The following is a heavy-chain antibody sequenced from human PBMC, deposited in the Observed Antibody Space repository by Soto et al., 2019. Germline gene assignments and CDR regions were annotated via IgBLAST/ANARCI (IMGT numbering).Heavy chain of an antibody. CDR3: ARSNSGVVPAATLYGMDV. CDR2: IYTSGNT. D-gene: IGHD2-2*01. J-gene: IGHJ6*02. Sequence: PSETLSLTCTISGGSISNYYWNWIRQPAEKGLEWIGRIYTSGNTNFNPSLKSRVTMSVDTSKNQFSLQLSSVTAADTAVDYCARSNSGVVPAATLYGMDVWGQGTTVTVSS. V-gene: IGHV4-4*07. CDR1: GGSISNYY.